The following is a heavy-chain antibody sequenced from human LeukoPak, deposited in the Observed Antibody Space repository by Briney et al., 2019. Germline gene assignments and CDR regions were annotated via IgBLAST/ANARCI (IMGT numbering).Heavy chain of an antibody. J-gene: IGHJ4*02. CDR2: MNPNSGNT. D-gene: IGHD3-16*02. V-gene: IGHV1-8*03. Sequence: ASVKVSCKASGYTFTSYDINWVRQATGQGLEWMGWMNPNSGNTGYAQKFQGGVTITRNTSISTAYMELSSLRSEDTAVYYCARAFYDYVWGSYLIFDYWGQGTLVTVSS. CDR1: GYTFTSYD. CDR3: ARAFYDYVWGSYLIFDY.